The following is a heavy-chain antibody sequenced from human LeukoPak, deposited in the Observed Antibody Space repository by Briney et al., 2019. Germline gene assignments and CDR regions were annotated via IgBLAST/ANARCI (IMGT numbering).Heavy chain of an antibody. CDR2: INPNSGGT. J-gene: IGHJ4*02. CDR3: ARGYCSGGGCYSDYFDY. Sequence: ASVNVSCKASGYTFTDYYVHWVRQAPGQGLEWMGWINPNSGGTNSAHKFQDRVAMTRDTSISTAYMGLSRLRSDDTAVYYCARGYCSGGGCYSDYFDYWGQGTLVTVSS. D-gene: IGHD2-15*01. V-gene: IGHV1-2*02. CDR1: GYTFTDYY.